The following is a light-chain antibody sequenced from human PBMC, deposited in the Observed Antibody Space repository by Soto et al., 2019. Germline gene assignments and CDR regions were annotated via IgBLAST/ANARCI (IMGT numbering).Light chain of an antibody. CDR2: KAS. CDR3: QKYNDYSRT. CDR1: QSISTF. J-gene: IGKJ1*01. V-gene: IGKV1-5*03. Sequence: DIQMTQSPSTLSASVGDRVTITCRASQSISTFLAWYQQKPGKAPKLLIYKASSLESGVPLRFSGSGSGTEFTLTISSLQPDDFATYYCQKYNDYSRTFGQGTKVDIK.